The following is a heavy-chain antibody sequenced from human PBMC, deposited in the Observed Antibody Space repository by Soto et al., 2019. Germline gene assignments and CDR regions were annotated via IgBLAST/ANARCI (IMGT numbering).Heavy chain of an antibody. CDR3: AKGLSYSSSYLTLS. CDR1: GFTFSSYG. V-gene: IGHV3-30*18. J-gene: IGHJ4*02. Sequence: QVQLVESGGGVVQPGRSLRLSCAASGFTFSSYGMHWVRQAPGKGLEWVAVISYDGSNKYYADSVKGRFTISRDNSKNTLDLQMNSLRAEDTAVYYCAKGLSYSSSYLTLSWGQGTLVTVSS. D-gene: IGHD6-13*01. CDR2: ISYDGSNK.